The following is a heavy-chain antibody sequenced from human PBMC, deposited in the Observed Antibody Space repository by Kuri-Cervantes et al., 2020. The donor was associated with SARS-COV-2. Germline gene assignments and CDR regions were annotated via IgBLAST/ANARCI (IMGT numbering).Heavy chain of an antibody. CDR3: AKDQNLVVVVVPAA. D-gene: IGHD2-15*01. Sequence: GGSLRLSCAASGSTFSSYAMNWVRQAPGKGLEWVSTISGSGGTTFYADSVKGRFTISRDNSKNTLYLQMNSLRAEDTAVYYCAKDQNLVVVVVPAAWGQGSLVTVSS. CDR1: GSTFSSYA. V-gene: IGHV3-23*01. CDR2: ISGSGGTT. J-gene: IGHJ5*02.